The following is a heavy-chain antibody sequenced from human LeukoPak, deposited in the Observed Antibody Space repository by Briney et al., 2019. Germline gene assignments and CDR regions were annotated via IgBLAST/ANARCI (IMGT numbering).Heavy chain of an antibody. V-gene: IGHV3-23*01. Sequence: PGGSLRLSCAASGFTFSAYGMSWVRQAPGQGLEWVSGISANGSITFYARSVRGRFTISRDNPQNTLYLHMNSLRAENTALYYCSRFGADGECWGQGTLVTASS. J-gene: IGHJ4*02. CDR3: SRFGADGEC. D-gene: IGHD3-10*01. CDR1: GFTFSAYG. CDR2: ISANGSIT.